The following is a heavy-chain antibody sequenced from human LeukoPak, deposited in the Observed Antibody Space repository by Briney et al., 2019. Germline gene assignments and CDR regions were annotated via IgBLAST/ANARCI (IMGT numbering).Heavy chain of an antibody. V-gene: IGHV3-73*01. Sequence: PGGSLKLSCAVSGFTFSGFGIHWVRQASGKGLEWVGRMRSRSNNYATAYAASVRGRFTISRDDSKNTAYPQMNSLLTEDTAVYYCARGRWPYSSMDVWGQGTTVTVSS. J-gene: IGHJ6*02. D-gene: IGHD5-24*01. CDR3: ARGRWPYSSMDV. CDR1: GFTFSGFG. CDR2: MRSRSNNYAT.